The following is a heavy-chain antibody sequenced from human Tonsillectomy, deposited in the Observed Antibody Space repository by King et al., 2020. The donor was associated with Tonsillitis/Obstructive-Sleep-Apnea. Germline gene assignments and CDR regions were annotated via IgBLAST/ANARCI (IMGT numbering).Heavy chain of an antibody. V-gene: IGHV3-23*04. J-gene: IGHJ4*02. CDR3: AKGGCTSYYRFDY. D-gene: IGHD2-2*01. CDR2: ISGSGGST. CDR1: GFTFSSYA. Sequence: VQLVESGGGLVQPGGSLRLSCAASGFTFSSYAMTWVRQAPGKGLEWVSAISGSGGSTYYAESVKGRFTITRDNSKNTLYLQMNSLRAEDTAVYYCAKGGCTSYYRFDYWGRGPLVTVSS.